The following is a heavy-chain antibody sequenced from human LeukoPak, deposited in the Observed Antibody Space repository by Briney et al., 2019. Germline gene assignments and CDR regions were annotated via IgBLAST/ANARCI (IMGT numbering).Heavy chain of an antibody. CDR3: ARQSLRDRDAFDI. Sequence: ASVKVSCKASGYTFTSYDINWVRQATGQGLEWMGWMNPNSGNTGYAQKFQGRVTMIRNTSISTAYMELSSLRSEDTAVYYCARQSLRDRDAFDIWGQGAMVTVSS. CDR1: GYTFTSYD. J-gene: IGHJ3*02. CDR2: MNPNSGNT. V-gene: IGHV1-8*01.